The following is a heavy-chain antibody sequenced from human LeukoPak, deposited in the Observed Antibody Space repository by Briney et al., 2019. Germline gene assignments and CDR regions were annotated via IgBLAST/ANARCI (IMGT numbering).Heavy chain of an antibody. J-gene: IGHJ5*02. D-gene: IGHD3-3*01. CDR1: GYTFTSYG. Sequence: ASVKVSCKASGYTFTSYGISWVRQAPGQGLEWMGWISAYNGNTNYAQKLQGRVTMTTDTSTSTAYMKLRSLRSDDTAVYYCAAFTIYRWFDPWGQGTLVTVSS. CDR2: ISAYNGNT. CDR3: AAFTIYRWFDP. V-gene: IGHV1-18*01.